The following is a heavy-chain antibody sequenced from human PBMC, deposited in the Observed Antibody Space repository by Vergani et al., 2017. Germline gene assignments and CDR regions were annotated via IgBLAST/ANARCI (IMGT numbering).Heavy chain of an antibody. V-gene: IGHV4-31*03. D-gene: IGHD3-3*01. CDR2: IYYSGST. J-gene: IGHJ5*02. Sequence: QVQLQESGPGLVKPSQTLSLTCTVSGGSISSGGYYWSWIRQHPGKGLEWIGYIYYSGSTYYNPSLKSRVTISVDTSKNQFSLKLSSVTAEDTAVYYCARGIDFWSSYYTGRRWFDPWGQGTLVTVSS. CDR1: GGSISSGGYY. CDR3: ARGIDFWSSYYTGRRWFDP.